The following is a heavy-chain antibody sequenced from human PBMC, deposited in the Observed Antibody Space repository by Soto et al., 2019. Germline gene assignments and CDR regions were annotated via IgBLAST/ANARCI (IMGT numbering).Heavy chain of an antibody. Sequence: EVQLLQSGGGLVQPGGSLRLSCEASGFNFRDFALSWVRLAPGKGLEWVSTISGSGATTYYTDSVKGRHTISRDSSKNAVFLQMDSLRAADTAVYYCARGHTTNWYYYYFGMDVWGQGTTVTVSS. D-gene: IGHD1-1*01. CDR2: ISGSGATT. J-gene: IGHJ6*02. CDR1: GFNFRDFA. V-gene: IGHV3-23*01. CDR3: ARGHTTNWYYYYFGMDV.